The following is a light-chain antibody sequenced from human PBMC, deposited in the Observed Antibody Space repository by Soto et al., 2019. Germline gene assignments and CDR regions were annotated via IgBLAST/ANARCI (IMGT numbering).Light chain of an antibody. V-gene: IGKV1-39*01. CDR3: QQSYSTPWT. Sequence: DIQMTQSPSSLSASVGDRATITCLASQSISSYLNWYQQKPGKSPKLLIYAASSLQSGVPSRFSGSGSGTDFTLTISSLQPEDFATYYCQQSYSTPWTFGQGTQVDIK. CDR2: AAS. J-gene: IGKJ1*01. CDR1: QSISSY.